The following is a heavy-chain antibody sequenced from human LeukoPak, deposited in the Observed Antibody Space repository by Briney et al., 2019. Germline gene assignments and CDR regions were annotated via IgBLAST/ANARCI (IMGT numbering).Heavy chain of an antibody. CDR1: GFTVSSNY. Sequence: GSLRLSCAASGFTVSSNYMSWVRQAPGKGLEWGSVIYSGGSTYYADSVKGRFTISRDNSKNTLYLQMNSLRAEDTAVYYCATTRGGYSLMDYYYMDVWGKGTTVTVSS. V-gene: IGHV3-66*02. CDR3: ATTRGGYSLMDYYYMDV. D-gene: IGHD5-18*01. CDR2: IYSGGST. J-gene: IGHJ6*03.